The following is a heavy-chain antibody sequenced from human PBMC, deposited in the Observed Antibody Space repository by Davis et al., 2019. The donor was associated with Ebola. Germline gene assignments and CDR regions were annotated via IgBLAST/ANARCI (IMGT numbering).Heavy chain of an antibody. V-gene: IGHV3-33*01. D-gene: IGHD2-15*01. CDR1: GFTFSSHG. CDR3: ARDTLLAAISYFDL. CDR2: VWYDGTNK. J-gene: IGHJ4*02. Sequence: PGGSLRLSCAASGFTFSSHGMHWVRQAPGKGLERVANVWYDGTNKYYTDSVKGRFTISRDNSRNTLFLQMTSLTAEDTATYYCARDTLLAAISYFDLWGQGTQVTVSS.